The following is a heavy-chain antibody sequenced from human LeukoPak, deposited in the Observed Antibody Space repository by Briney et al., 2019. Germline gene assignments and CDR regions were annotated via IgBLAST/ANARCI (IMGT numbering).Heavy chain of an antibody. V-gene: IGHV1-8*01. CDR3: ARTYYDYVLGSSLFDY. CDR2: MNPNSGNT. J-gene: IGHJ4*02. D-gene: IGHD3-16*01. Sequence: GASVKVSCKASGYTFTSYDINWVRQATGQGLEWMGWMNPNSGNTGYAQKFQGRVTMTRNTSISTAYMELSSLRSEDTAVYYCARTYYDYVLGSSLFDYWGQGTLVTVSS. CDR1: GYTFTSYD.